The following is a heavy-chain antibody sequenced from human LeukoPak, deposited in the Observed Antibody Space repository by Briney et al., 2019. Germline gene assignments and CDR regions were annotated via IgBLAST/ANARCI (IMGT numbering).Heavy chain of an antibody. Sequence: PGGSLRLSCAASGFTFSDYYMSWIRQAPGKGLEWVSYISSSGSTIYYADSVKGRFTISRDNAKNSLYLQMNSLRAEDTAVYYCVSAKQWLAYFDYWGQGTLVTVSS. CDR1: GFTFSDYY. CDR3: VSAKQWLAYFDY. V-gene: IGHV3-11*04. CDR2: ISSSGSTI. J-gene: IGHJ4*02. D-gene: IGHD6-19*01.